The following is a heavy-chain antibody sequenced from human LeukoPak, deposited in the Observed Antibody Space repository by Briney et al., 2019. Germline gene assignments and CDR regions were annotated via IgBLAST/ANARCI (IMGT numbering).Heavy chain of an antibody. Sequence: ASVKVSCKASGGTFSSCAISWVRQAPGQGLEWMGGIIPIFGTANYAQKFQGRVTITADESTSTAYMELSSLRSEDTAVYYCARESDSSGYYPTTLYYYGMDVWGQGTTVTVSS. D-gene: IGHD3-22*01. V-gene: IGHV1-69*13. CDR2: IIPIFGTA. CDR1: GGTFSSCA. CDR3: ARESDSSGYYPTTLYYYGMDV. J-gene: IGHJ6*02.